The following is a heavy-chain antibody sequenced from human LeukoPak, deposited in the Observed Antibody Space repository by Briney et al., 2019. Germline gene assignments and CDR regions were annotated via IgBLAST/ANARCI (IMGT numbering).Heavy chain of an antibody. Sequence: ASVKVSCKASGYTFTSYGISWVRQAPGQGLEWMGWISAYNGNTNYAQKLQGRVTMTTDTSTSTAYMELRSLRSDDTAVYYCARGRDSDSWYFDWFDTWGQETLVTVSS. CDR1: GYTFTSYG. CDR3: ARGRDSDSWYFDWFDT. D-gene: IGHD6-13*01. CDR2: ISAYNGNT. J-gene: IGHJ5*02. V-gene: IGHV1-18*01.